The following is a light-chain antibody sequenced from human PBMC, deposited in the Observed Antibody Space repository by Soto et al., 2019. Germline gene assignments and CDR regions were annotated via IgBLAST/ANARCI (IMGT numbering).Light chain of an antibody. CDR2: RNH. V-gene: IGLV1-47*01. CDR1: SSNIGSKY. Sequence: QSVLTQPPSASGTPGQRVTISWSGSSSNIGSKYVYWYQQLPGTAPKLLMYRNHQRPSGVPDRFSGSKSGTSASLAISGLRSEDEADYYCAAWVAGVSGPAFGGGTQLTVL. CDR3: AAWVAGVSGPA. J-gene: IGLJ2*01.